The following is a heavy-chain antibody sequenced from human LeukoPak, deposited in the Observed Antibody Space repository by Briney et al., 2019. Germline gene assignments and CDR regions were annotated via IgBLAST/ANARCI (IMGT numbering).Heavy chain of an antibody. Sequence: PGGSLRLSCAASGFTYSDYYMSWIRQAPGKGLEWVSYISRSGSDINYADSVKGRFTISRDNAKNSLYLQMNSLRAEDTAVYYCAKDRAWYDSPEYYFDYWGQGTLVTVSS. CDR2: ISRSGSDI. CDR1: GFTYSDYY. V-gene: IGHV3-11*01. D-gene: IGHD3-22*01. J-gene: IGHJ4*02. CDR3: AKDRAWYDSPEYYFDY.